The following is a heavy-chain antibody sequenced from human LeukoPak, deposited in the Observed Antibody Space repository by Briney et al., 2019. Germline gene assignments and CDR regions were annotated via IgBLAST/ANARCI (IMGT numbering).Heavy chain of an antibody. D-gene: IGHD4-11*01. CDR3: ARKPTVRGYMDV. Sequence: SVKVSCKASGGTFSSYAISWVRQAPGQGLEWMGRIIPIFGTANYAQKFQGRVTITADKSTSTAYMELSSLRSEDTAVYYCARKPTVRGYMDVWGKGTTVTVSS. J-gene: IGHJ6*03. CDR2: IIPIFGTA. CDR1: GGTFSSYA. V-gene: IGHV1-69*06.